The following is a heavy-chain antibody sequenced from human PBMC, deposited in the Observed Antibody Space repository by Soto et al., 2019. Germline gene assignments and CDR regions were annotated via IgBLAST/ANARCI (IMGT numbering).Heavy chain of an antibody. Sequence: SVKVSCKASGYTFTSYGISWVRQAPGQGLEWIGWIVACSGNTNYAQKFQERVTITRDMSTSTAYMELSSLRSEDTAVYYCAAANYDILTGYNPHYVYWGQGTLVTVSS. D-gene: IGHD3-9*01. J-gene: IGHJ4*02. CDR3: AAANYDILTGYNPHYVY. CDR1: GYTFTSYG. V-gene: IGHV1-58*02. CDR2: IVACSGNT.